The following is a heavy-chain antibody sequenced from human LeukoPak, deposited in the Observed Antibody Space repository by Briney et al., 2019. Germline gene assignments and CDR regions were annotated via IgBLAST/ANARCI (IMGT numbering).Heavy chain of an antibody. CDR1: GFTFNNYD. Sequence: PGGSLRLSCATSGFTFNNYDMHWVRQAPGKGLDWVAFIWYDGSNKYHTDSVKGRFTISRDTSKNTVYLRMNSLRVEDTAVYYCARGDWGMYYFDYWGQGTLVTVSS. D-gene: IGHD7-27*01. CDR2: IWYDGSNK. V-gene: IGHV3-30*02. J-gene: IGHJ4*02. CDR3: ARGDWGMYYFDY.